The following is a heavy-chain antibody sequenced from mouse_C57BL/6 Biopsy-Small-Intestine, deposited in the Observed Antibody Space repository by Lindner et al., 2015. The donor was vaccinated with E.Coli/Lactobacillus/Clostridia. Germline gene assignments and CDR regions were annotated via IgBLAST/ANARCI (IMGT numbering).Heavy chain of an antibody. Sequence: VQLQESGAVFVKPGASVKLSCTASGFNIKDYYFHWVKQRTEQGLEWIGRIDPEDGETEYAPKFQGKATVSADTSSNTVYLQLSTLTSEDTAVYYCAPRFAYWGQGTLVTVS. CDR1: GFNIKDYY. J-gene: IGHJ3*01. V-gene: IGHV14-2*01. CDR3: APRFAY. CDR2: IDPEDGET.